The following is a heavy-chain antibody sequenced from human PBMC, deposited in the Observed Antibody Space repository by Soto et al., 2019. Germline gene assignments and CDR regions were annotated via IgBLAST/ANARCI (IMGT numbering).Heavy chain of an antibody. Sequence: PVESLKISCKGSGYSFTSYWISWVRQMPGKGLEWLGRIDPRDSYTNYSPSFQVHVTISADKSISTAYLQWSRLKASDTAVYYCARIDYYDSSGPQGYWGQGTLVTVSS. CDR1: GYSFTSYW. CDR3: ARIDYYDSSGPQGY. V-gene: IGHV5-10-1*01. J-gene: IGHJ4*02. D-gene: IGHD3-22*01. CDR2: IDPRDSYT.